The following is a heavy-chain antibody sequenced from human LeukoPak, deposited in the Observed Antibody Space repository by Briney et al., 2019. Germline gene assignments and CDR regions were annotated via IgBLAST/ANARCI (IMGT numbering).Heavy chain of an antibody. J-gene: IGHJ4*02. V-gene: IGHV3-11*01. CDR3: ARSSRYFDWLLSPFDY. D-gene: IGHD3-9*01. Sequence: PGGSLRLSCAASGFTFSDSYMTWVRQAPGKGVEWVAYISGSGHDINYSESAKGRFTISRDNAKNSLYLQMNSLRAEDTALYYCARSSRYFDWLLSPFDYWGQGTLVTVSS. CDR1: GFTFSDSY. CDR2: ISGSGHDI.